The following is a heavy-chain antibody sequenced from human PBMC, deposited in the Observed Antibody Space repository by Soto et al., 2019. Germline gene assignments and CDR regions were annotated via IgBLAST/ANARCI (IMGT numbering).Heavy chain of an antibody. D-gene: IGHD2-15*01. V-gene: IGHV3-74*01. CDR1: GFTISSYW. CDR2: INSDGSST. J-gene: IGHJ4*02. Sequence: EVQLVESGGGLVQLGGSLRLSCAASGFTISSYWMHWVRQAPGKGLVWVSRINSDGSSTSYADSVKGRFTISRDNAKNTLYLQMNSLRAEDTAVYYCVRTSLVVAAATREDYWGQGTLVTVSS. CDR3: VRTSLVVAAATREDY.